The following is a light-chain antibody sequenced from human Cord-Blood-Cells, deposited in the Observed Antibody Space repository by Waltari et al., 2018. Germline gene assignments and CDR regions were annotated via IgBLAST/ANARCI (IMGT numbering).Light chain of an antibody. CDR1: SSDVGGYNY. CDR2: DVS. CDR3: SSYTSSSTL. J-gene: IGLJ2*01. Sequence: QYALTQPASVSGSPGQSITISCTGTSSDVGGYNYVSWYQQHPGKAPKLMIYDVSNRPSGVSNRFSGSKSGNTASLTSSGLQAEDEADYYCSSYTSSSTLFGGGTKLTVL. V-gene: IGLV2-14*01.